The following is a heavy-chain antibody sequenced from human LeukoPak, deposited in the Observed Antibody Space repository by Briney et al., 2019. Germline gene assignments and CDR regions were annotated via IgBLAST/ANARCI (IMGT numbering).Heavy chain of an antibody. J-gene: IGHJ4*02. CDR1: GLTLSNYW. CDR3: AARSSGNPYF. CDR2: IKQDGSEK. D-gene: IGHD1-26*01. Sequence: GGSLRLSCTASGLTLSNYWMIWVRQAPGKGLQWVAKIKQDGSEKYYMDSVKGRFTISRDNAENSLYLQMNSLRVEDTAVYYCAARSSGNPYFWGQGTLVTVSS. V-gene: IGHV3-7*03.